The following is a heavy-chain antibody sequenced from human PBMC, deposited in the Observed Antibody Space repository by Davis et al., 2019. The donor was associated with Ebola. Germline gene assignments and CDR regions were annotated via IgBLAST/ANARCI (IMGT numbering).Heavy chain of an antibody. CDR1: GFTFGNSA. J-gene: IGHJ3*02. Sequence: GESLKISCAASGFTFGNSAMHWVRQAPGKGLEWLAVVSYDGTNKYYPDSVKGRFTISRDNSENTLYLQMNSLRAEDTAVYYCVRILYGSGSYGAFDIWGQGSMVTVSS. CDR2: VSYDGTNK. V-gene: IGHV3-30*04. D-gene: IGHD3-10*01. CDR3: VRILYGSGSYGAFDI.